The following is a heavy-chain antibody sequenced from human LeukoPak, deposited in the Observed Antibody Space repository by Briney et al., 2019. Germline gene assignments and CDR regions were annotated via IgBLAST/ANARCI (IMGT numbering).Heavy chain of an antibody. Sequence: GGSLKLSCAASGFTFSDFYMNWIGQAPGKGLEWVSYISGSSRYTDYADSVKGRFTISRDNSKKSLFLQMNSLRAEDTGVYYCITGSSSGLIIDYLGQGTLVTVSS. CDR3: ITGSSSGLIIDY. CDR1: GFTFSDFY. CDR2: ISGSSRYT. J-gene: IGHJ4*02. D-gene: IGHD6-19*01. V-gene: IGHV3-11*06.